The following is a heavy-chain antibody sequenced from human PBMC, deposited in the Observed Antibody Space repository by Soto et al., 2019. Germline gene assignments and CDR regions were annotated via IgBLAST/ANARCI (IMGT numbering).Heavy chain of an antibody. Sequence: SETLSLTCAVSGYSISSGYYWGWIRQPPGKGLEWIGSIYHSGNTNYNPSLKSRVTMSVDTSKKQFSLKLTSVTAADTAVYYCARYSSNWFQTEGMDVWGQGTTVTVSS. V-gene: IGHV4-38-2*01. CDR2: IYHSGNT. J-gene: IGHJ6*02. D-gene: IGHD6-13*01. CDR3: ARYSSNWFQTEGMDV. CDR1: GYSISSGYY.